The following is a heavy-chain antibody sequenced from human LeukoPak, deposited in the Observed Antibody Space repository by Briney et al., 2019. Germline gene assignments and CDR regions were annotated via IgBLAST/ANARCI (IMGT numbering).Heavy chain of an antibody. V-gene: IGHV3-7*01. D-gene: IGHD2-2*01. CDR1: GFSFSVYW. CDR2: INPDGSEE. CDR3: ARPFTRLAFDI. Sequence: GGSLRLSCAASGFSFSVYWMTWVRQAPGKGLEWVANINPDGSEEYYVDSVKGRFTMSRDNAKNSLYLQMNSLTADEPAVYFCARPFTRLAFDIWGQGTMVTVSS. J-gene: IGHJ3*02.